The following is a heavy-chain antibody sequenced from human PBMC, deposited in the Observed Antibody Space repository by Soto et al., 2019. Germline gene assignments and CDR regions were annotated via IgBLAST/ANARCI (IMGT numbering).Heavy chain of an antibody. D-gene: IGHD6-13*01. CDR2: ISGSGGYI. Sequence: GGSLRLSCEGSGFTFSSYSMNWVRQAPGKGLEWVSSISGSGGYIYYADSVKGRFTISRDNAKNPLYLQMTSLRDEDTALYYCARDRQSTPWYAADYWGQGSLVTVSS. CDR3: ARDRQSTPWYAADY. CDR1: GFTFSSYS. V-gene: IGHV3-21*01. J-gene: IGHJ4*02.